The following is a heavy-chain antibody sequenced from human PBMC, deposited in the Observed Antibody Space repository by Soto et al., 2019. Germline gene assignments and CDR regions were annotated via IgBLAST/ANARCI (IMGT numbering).Heavy chain of an antibody. CDR2: IIPIFGTA. J-gene: IGHJ6*02. CDR1: GGTFSSYG. D-gene: IGHD3-22*01. Sequence: ASVKVSCKASGGTFSSYGISWVRQAPGQGLEWMGGIIPIFGTANYAQKFQGRVTITADESTSTAYMELSSLRSEDTAVYYCASSYYDSSGYYYEERYYYYGMDVWGQGTTVTV. V-gene: IGHV1-69*13. CDR3: ASSYYDSSGYYYEERYYYYGMDV.